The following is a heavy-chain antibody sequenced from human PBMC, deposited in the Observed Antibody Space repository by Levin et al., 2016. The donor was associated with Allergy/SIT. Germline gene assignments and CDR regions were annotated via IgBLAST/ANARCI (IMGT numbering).Heavy chain of an antibody. J-gene: IGHJ6*02. CDR3: AKEGYDSSGYLPYYYGMDV. V-gene: IGHV3-23*01. D-gene: IGHD3-22*01. Sequence: VRQMPGKGLEWVSGISGYGGSTYYADSVKGRFTISRDNSKNTLYLQMNSLRAEDTAVYYCAKEGYDSSGYLPYYYGMDVWGQGTTVTVSS. CDR2: ISGYGGST.